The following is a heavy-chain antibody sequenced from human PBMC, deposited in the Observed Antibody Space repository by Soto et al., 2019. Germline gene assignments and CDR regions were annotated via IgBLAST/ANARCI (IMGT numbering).Heavy chain of an antibody. J-gene: IGHJ6*02. CDR3: ARDRRYSSGWYSMYYYYGMDV. CDR2: IYYSGST. CDR1: GGSISSYY. V-gene: IGHV4-59*01. D-gene: IGHD6-19*01. Sequence: PSETLSLTCTVSGGSISSYYWSWIRQPPGKGLEWIGYIYYSGSTNYNPSLKSRVTISVDTSKNQFSLKLSSVTAADTAVYYCARDRRYSSGWYSMYYYYGMDVWGQGTTVTVSS.